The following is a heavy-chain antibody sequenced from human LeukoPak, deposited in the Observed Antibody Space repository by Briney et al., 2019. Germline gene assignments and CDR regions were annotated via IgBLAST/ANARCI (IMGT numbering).Heavy chain of an antibody. J-gene: IGHJ4*02. Sequence: ASVKVSCKASGYTFTSYYMHWVRQAPGQSLEWMGWINPSNGITKYAQKYQGRVTMTRDTSISTAYMDLHSLRSDDTAVYYCARNDLGAETHSIDYWGQGTLVTVSS. V-gene: IGHV1-2*02. CDR1: GYTFTSYY. CDR3: ARNDLGAETHSIDY. CDR2: INPSNGIT. D-gene: IGHD1-26*01.